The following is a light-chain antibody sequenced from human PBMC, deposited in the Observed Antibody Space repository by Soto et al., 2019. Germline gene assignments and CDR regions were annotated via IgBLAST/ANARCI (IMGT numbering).Light chain of an antibody. V-gene: IGKV1-5*01. CDR3: QQYNSYSWT. CDR1: QSISSW. J-gene: IGKJ1*01. CDR2: DAY. Sequence: DIQMTQSPSTLSASVGDRVTITCRASQSISSWLAWYQQKPGKAHKLLIYDAYSLESGVQSRFSGSGSGTEFTLTIRSLQPDDFATYYCQQYNSYSWTFGQGTKVDI.